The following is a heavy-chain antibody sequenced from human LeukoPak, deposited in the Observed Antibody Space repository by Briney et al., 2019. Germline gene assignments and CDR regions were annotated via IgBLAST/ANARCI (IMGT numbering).Heavy chain of an antibody. CDR3: ARYSYGGEDWFDP. J-gene: IGHJ5*02. CDR2: IYYSGST. V-gene: IGHV4-39*02. D-gene: IGHD5-18*01. Sequence: SETLSLTCTVSGGSVSSSNYYWGWIRQPPGKGLEWIGSIYYSGSTYYNPSLKSRFTISVDTSKNYFSLKMSSVTAADTAVYYCARYSYGGEDWFDPWGPGNPGHRLL. CDR1: GGSVSSSNYY.